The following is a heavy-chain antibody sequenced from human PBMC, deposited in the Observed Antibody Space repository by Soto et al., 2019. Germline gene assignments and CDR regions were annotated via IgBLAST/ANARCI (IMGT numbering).Heavy chain of an antibody. CDR3: ARSRLGYCSGGSCYLDY. V-gene: IGHV3-33*01. CDR1: GFTFSSYG. D-gene: IGHD2-15*01. CDR2: IWYDGSNK. J-gene: IGHJ4*02. Sequence: GGSLRLSCAASGFTFSSYGMHWVRQAPGKGLEWVAVIWYDGSNKYYADSVKGRFTISRDNSKNTLYLQMNSLRAEDTAVYYCARSRLGYCSGGSCYLDYWGQGTLVTVSS.